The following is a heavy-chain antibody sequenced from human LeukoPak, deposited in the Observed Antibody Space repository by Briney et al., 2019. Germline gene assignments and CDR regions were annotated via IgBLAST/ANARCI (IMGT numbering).Heavy chain of an antibody. Sequence: GGSLRLSCAASGFIFDRYSMNWVRQAPGKGLEWVSYINSGGTMIHYADSVRGRFTISRDNSKNTLYLQINSLRAVDTAVYYCAKETASDFGGAVDYWGQGTLVTVSS. J-gene: IGHJ4*02. CDR2: INSGGTMI. CDR1: GFIFDRYS. V-gene: IGHV3-48*01. D-gene: IGHD3-10*01. CDR3: AKETASDFGGAVDY.